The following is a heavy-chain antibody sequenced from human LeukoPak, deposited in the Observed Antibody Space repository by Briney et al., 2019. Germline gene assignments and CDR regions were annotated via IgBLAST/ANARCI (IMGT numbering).Heavy chain of an antibody. CDR3: ARSPPLRSGYYYDSSGYYNDY. V-gene: IGHV1-46*01. Sequence: GASVKVSCKASGYTFTSYYMHWVRQAPGQGLEWMGIINPRGGSASSAQKFQGRVTLTRDTSTSTVYMELSSLTSEDTAVYYCARSPPLRSGYYYDSSGYYNDYWGQGTLVTVSS. D-gene: IGHD3-22*01. CDR2: INPRGGSA. J-gene: IGHJ4*02. CDR1: GYTFTSYY.